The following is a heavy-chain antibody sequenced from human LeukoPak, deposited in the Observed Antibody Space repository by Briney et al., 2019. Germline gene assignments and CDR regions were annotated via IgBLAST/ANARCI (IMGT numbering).Heavy chain of an antibody. CDR3: ARWPLAVAANYYFDY. J-gene: IGHJ4*02. D-gene: IGHD6-19*01. Sequence: SETLSLTCAVYGGSFSGYYWTWIRQPPGKGLEWIGEINHTGSTNYNPSLKSRVTISVDTSRNQLSLKLSSVTAADTAVYYCARWPLAVAANYYFDYWGQGILVTVSS. CDR2: INHTGST. CDR1: GGSFSGYY. V-gene: IGHV4-34*01.